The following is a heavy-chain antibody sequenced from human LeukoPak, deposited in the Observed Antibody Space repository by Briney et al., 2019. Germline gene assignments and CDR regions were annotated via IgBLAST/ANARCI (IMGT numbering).Heavy chain of an antibody. D-gene: IGHD5-24*01. CDR2: INSDGSST. J-gene: IGHJ4*02. Sequence: PGGSLRLSCATSGFTFSSYWMHWVRQAPGKGLVWVSRINSDGSSTSYADPVKGRFTISRDNAKNTLYLQMNSLRGEDTAVYYCGTSTKGHNYVDYWGQGTLVTVSS. V-gene: IGHV3-74*01. CDR3: GTSTKGHNYVDY. CDR1: GFTFSSYW.